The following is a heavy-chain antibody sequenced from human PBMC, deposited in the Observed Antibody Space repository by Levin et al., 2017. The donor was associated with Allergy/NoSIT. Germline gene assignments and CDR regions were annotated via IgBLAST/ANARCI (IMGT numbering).Heavy chain of an antibody. CDR3: AGRYGSGTYYQGNNY. D-gene: IGHD3-10*01. CDR2: IITSGTHT. CDR1: GFTFSDYY. V-gene: IGHV3-11*03. Sequence: SGGSLRLSCAASGFTFSDYYMNWIRQAPGKGLEWISYIITSGTHTSYADSVKGRFTISRDNANNLVFLQMNSLRAEDTAVYYCAGRYGSGTYYQGNNYWGQGTLVTVSS. J-gene: IGHJ4*02.